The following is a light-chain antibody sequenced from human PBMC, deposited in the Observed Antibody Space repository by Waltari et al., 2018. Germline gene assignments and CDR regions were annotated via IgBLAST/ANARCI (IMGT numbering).Light chain of an antibody. CDR2: AAS. Sequence: DFQMTQYPSSLSASLGDRVPITCRASQYISTYLNWYQQKPGKGPKLLIYAASTLQSGVPSRFSGSGSGTDFTFTISSLQLEDFATYYCQQSYDTPRTFGQGTKVEVK. J-gene: IGKJ1*01. V-gene: IGKV1-39*01. CDR3: QQSYDTPRT. CDR1: QYISTY.